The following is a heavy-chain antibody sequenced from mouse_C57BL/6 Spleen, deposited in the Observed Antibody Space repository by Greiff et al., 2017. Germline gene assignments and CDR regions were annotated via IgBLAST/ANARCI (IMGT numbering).Heavy chain of an antibody. V-gene: IGHV1-4*01. Sequence: VQLQQSGAELARPGASVKMSCKASGYTFTSYTMHWVKQRPGQGLEWIGYINPSSGYTKYNQKFKDKATLTADKSSSTAYMQLSSLTSEDSAVYYCARNDYDKDYFDYCGQGTTLTVSS. CDR3: ARNDYDKDYFDY. CDR1: GYTFTSYT. D-gene: IGHD2-4*01. J-gene: IGHJ2*01. CDR2: INPSSGYT.